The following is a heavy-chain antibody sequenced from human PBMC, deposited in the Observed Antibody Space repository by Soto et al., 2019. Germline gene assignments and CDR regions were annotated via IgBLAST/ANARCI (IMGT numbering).Heavy chain of an antibody. CDR1: GGGFSSYA. J-gene: IGHJ6*02. V-gene: IGHV1-69*13. Sequence: SVKVSWKACGGGFSSYAIMWVRPSTGQGLEWMGGIIPIFGTANYAQKFKGRVTITADESTTTAYMELRSLRSEATAVYHCARGLTSSGMDVWGQGTTVNVSS. CDR3: ARGLTSSGMDV. D-gene: IGHD2-21*02. CDR2: IIPIFGTA.